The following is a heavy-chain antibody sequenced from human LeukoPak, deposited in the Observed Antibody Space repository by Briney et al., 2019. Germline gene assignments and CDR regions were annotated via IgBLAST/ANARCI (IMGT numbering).Heavy chain of an antibody. Sequence: SETLSLTCTVSGGSISSSSYYWGWIRQPPGKGLEWIGSIYYSGSTYYNPSLKSRVTISVDTSKNQFSLKLSSVTAADTAVYYCARGKGYDPTMGHRYNWFDPWGQGTLVTVSS. CDR1: GGSISSSSYY. D-gene: IGHD3-3*01. CDR2: IYYSGST. CDR3: ARGKGYDPTMGHRYNWFDP. J-gene: IGHJ5*02. V-gene: IGHV4-39*07.